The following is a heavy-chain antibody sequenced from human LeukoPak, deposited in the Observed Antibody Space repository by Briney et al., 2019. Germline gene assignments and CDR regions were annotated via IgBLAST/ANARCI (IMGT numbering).Heavy chain of an antibody. Sequence: ASVKVSCTASGYTFTSYYMHWVRQAPGQGLEWMGIINPSGGSTSYAQKFQGRVTMTRDTSTSTVYMELSSLRSEDTAVYYCARDGGVYCSSTSCYAGGWFDPWGQGTLVTVSS. CDR3: ARDGGVYCSSTSCYAGGWFDP. D-gene: IGHD2-2*01. CDR1: GYTFTSYY. CDR2: INPSGGST. V-gene: IGHV1-46*01. J-gene: IGHJ5*02.